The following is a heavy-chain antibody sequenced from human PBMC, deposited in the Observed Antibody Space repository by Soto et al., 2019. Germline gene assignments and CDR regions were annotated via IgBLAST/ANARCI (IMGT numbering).Heavy chain of an antibody. Sequence: VASVKVSCKASGYTFTSYGISWVRQAPGQGLEWMGWISAYNGNTNDAQKLQGRVTMTTDTSTSTAYMELRSLRSDATAVYYCASGDGRSEYGDYVNYYYYGMDVWGQGTTVTVSS. CDR2: ISAYNGNT. CDR3: ASGDGRSEYGDYVNYYYYGMDV. J-gene: IGHJ6*02. D-gene: IGHD4-17*01. CDR1: GYTFTSYG. V-gene: IGHV1-18*04.